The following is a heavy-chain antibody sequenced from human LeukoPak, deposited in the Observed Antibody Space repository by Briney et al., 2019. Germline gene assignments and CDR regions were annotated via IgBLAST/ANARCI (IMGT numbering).Heavy chain of an antibody. CDR1: GFTFSTYA. CDR2: IGDTGGNT. V-gene: IGHV3-23*01. J-gene: IGHJ4*02. Sequence: PGGSLRLSCAASGFTFSTYAMSWVRQTPERGLEWVSAIGDTGGNTFYADSVKGRFTISRDNSKNTLYLQMNSLRAEDTAIYYCAKGRTNDYWGQGTLVTVSS. CDR3: AKGRTNDY. D-gene: IGHD1/OR15-1a*01.